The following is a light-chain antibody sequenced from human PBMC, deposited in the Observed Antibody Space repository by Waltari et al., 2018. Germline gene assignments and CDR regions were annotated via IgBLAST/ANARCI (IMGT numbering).Light chain of an antibody. V-gene: IGKV2-24*01. CDR1: QSLVHRDGKTY. CDR2: KIS. CDR3: MQAKQLWT. Sequence: DIVMTQTPLSSPVTLGQPTSISCRSSQSLVHRDGKTYFNWLQQRPGQPTRLLIYKISNRFCGVPDRVSGSGAGTDFTLKISRVEAEDVGVYYCMQAKQLWTFGQGTKVEIK. J-gene: IGKJ1*01.